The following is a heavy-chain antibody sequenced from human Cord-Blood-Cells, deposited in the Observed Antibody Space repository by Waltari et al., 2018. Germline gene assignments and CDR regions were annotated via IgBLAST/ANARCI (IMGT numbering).Heavy chain of an antibody. D-gene: IGHD7-27*01. CDR1: GGSFSGYY. J-gene: IGHJ2*01. Sequence: QVQLQQWGAGLLKPSETLSLTCAVYGGSFSGYYWSWIRQPPGKGLEWIGEINHSGSTNYNPSLKSRVTISVDTSKSQFSLKLSSVTAADMAVYYCARGWGGHWYFDLWGRGTLVTVSS. CDR3: ARGWGGHWYFDL. CDR2: INHSGST. V-gene: IGHV4-34*01.